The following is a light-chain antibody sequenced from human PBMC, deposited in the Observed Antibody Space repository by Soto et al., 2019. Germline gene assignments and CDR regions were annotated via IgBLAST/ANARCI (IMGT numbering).Light chain of an antibody. CDR3: QQSNNWTPR. V-gene: IGKV3D-15*01. J-gene: IGKJ1*01. Sequence: VAPGCICIHGCRSSQSISSYVAWYQQKPGQAHRLLIYDASDSATGIPGRFSGSGSGTEFTRAISSLQSEDFAVYDCQQSNNWTPRFGRGPEVKIK. CDR1: QSISSY. CDR2: DAS.